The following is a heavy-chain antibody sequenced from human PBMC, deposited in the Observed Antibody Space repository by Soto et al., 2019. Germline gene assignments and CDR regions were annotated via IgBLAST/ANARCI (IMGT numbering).Heavy chain of an antibody. D-gene: IGHD2-2*01. CDR2: INPNSGGT. Sequence: ASVKVPCKASGYTFTGYYMHWVRQAPGQGLEWMGWINPNSGGTNYAQKFQGWVTMTRDTSISTAYMELSRLRSDDTAVYYCARANCSSTSGYPYYFDYWGQGTLGTVSS. CDR1: GYTFTGYY. CDR3: ARANCSSTSGYPYYFDY. V-gene: IGHV1-2*04. J-gene: IGHJ4*02.